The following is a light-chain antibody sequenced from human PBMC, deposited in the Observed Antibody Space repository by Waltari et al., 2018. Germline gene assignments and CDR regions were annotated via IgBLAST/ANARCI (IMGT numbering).Light chain of an antibody. V-gene: IGKV4-1*01. J-gene: IGKJ2*01. CDR2: WAS. CDR1: QSVLYSSNNKNY. CDR3: QQYYSTPYT. Sequence: IVMTQSPASLAVSLGEKATINCKSSQSVLYSSNNKNYLAWYQQKPGQPPKLLIYWASTRESGVPDRFSGSGSGTDFTLTISSLQAEDVAGYYCQQYYSTPYTFGQGTKLEIK.